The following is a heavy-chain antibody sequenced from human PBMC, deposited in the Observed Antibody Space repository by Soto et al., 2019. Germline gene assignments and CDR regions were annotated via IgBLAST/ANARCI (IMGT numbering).Heavy chain of an antibody. V-gene: IGHV3-23*01. Sequence: QLLESGGGLVQPGGSLRLSCEASGFSFSRNAMSWVRQAPGKGLEWVSSISSGGNTDYADSVKGRFTISRANSKNTQSLQMARLGAEHTAVYYCAKLGYCTGGTCYLDYYYGVDLWGQGTTVTLS. CDR2: ISSGGNT. J-gene: IGHJ6*02. CDR3: AKLGYCTGGTCYLDYYYGVDL. CDR1: GFSFSRNA. D-gene: IGHD2-15*01.